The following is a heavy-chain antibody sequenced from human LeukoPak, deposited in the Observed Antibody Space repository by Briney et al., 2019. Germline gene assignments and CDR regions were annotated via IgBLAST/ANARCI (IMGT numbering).Heavy chain of an antibody. J-gene: IGHJ6*02. Sequence: SETLSLTCAVYGGSFSGYYWSWIRQPPGKGLEWIGEINHSGSTNYNPSLKSRVTIPVDTSKNQFSLKLSSVTVADTAVYYCARGKYCSSTSCYRYYGMDVWGQGTTVTVSS. CDR2: INHSGST. V-gene: IGHV4-34*01. D-gene: IGHD2-2*01. CDR1: GGSFSGYY. CDR3: ARGKYCSSTSCYRYYGMDV.